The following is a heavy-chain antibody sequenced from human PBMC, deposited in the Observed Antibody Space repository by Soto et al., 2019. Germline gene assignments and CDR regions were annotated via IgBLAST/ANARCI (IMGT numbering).Heavy chain of an antibody. CDR1: GGTFSSYA. CDR2: IIPIFGTA. CDR3: ARDRYSYGSGGYYYYGMDV. V-gene: IGHV1-69*13. Sequence: SVKVSCKASGGTFSSYAIIWVRQAPGQGLEWMGGIIPIFGTANYAQKFQGRVTITADESTSTAYMELSSLRSEDTAVYYCARDRYSYGSGGYYYYGMDVWGQGTTVTSP. D-gene: IGHD5-18*01. J-gene: IGHJ6*02.